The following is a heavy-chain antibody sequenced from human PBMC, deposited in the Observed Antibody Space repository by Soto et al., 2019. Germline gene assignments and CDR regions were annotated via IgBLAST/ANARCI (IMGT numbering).Heavy chain of an antibody. Sequence: PGECRKILFKGSRCIFTSYWIGLVRQMPGKGLEWMGIIYPGDPDTRYSPSFQGQVTISADKSISTASLQWSSLKASDTAMYYCARRGGSGWSRLLFDPWGQGTLVTVSS. J-gene: IGHJ5*02. CDR2: IYPGDPDT. CDR3: ARRGGSGWSRLLFDP. CDR1: RCIFTSYW. D-gene: IGHD6-19*01. V-gene: IGHV5-51*01.